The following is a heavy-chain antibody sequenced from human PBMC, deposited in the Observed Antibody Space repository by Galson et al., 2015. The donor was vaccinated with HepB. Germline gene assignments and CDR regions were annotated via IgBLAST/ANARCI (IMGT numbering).Heavy chain of an antibody. CDR2: ISGSGGST. D-gene: IGHD3-16*01. CDR3: AKGSSYVWGSFDY. Sequence: SLRLSCAASGFTFSSYAMSWVRQAPGKGLEWVSAISGSGGSTYYADSVKGRFTISRDNSKNTLYLQMNSLRAEDTAVYYCAKGSSYVWGSFDYWGQGTLVTVSS. V-gene: IGHV3-23*01. CDR1: GFTFSSYA. J-gene: IGHJ4*02.